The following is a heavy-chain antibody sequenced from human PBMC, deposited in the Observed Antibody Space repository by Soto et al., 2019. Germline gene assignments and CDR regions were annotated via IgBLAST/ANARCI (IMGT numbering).Heavy chain of an antibody. Sequence: EVQLLESGGGLVQPGGSLRLSCAASGFTFSNYVMTWLRQAPGKGLEWVSSIRFSVSDTFYADSVKGRFTVSRDNSKNTLFLQMNSLRAEDTAVYYCARSQGSSTSLEIYYYYYYGMDVWGQGTTVTVSS. CDR1: GFTFSNYV. J-gene: IGHJ6*02. CDR3: ARSQGSSTSLEIYYYYYYGMDV. CDR2: IRFSVSDT. D-gene: IGHD2-2*01. V-gene: IGHV3-23*01.